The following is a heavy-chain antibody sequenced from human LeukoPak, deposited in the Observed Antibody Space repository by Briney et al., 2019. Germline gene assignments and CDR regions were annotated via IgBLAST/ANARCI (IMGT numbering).Heavy chain of an antibody. CDR3: ARYYDSSGYYYTPFDY. J-gene: IGHJ4*02. CDR2: ISAYNGNT. V-gene: IGHV1-18*01. D-gene: IGHD3-22*01. CDR1: GYTFISYG. Sequence: ASVKVSCKASGYTFISYGISWVRQAPGQGLEWMGWISAYNGNTNYAQKLQGRVTMTTDTSTSTAYMELRSLRSDDTAVYYCARYYDSSGYYYTPFDYWGQGTLVTVSS.